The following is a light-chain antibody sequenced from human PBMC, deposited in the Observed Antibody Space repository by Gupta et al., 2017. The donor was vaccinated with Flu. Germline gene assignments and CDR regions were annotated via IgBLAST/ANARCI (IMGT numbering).Light chain of an antibody. CDR2: AAS. V-gene: IGKV1-39*01. CDR3: QQSYSTPLMYT. J-gene: IGKJ2*01. Sequence: DIQMTQSPSSLSASVGDRVTITCRASQSISSYLNWYQQKPGKAPKLLIYAASSLQSGVPSRFSGSGSGTDFTLTISSLQPEDFATYYCQQSYSTPLMYTFGQGTKRRSN. CDR1: QSISSY.